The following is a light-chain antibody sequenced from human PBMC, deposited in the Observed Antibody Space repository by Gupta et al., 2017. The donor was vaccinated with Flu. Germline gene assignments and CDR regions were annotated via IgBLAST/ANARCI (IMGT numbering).Light chain of an antibody. CDR3: AAWDDSLNGFYV. J-gene: IGLJ1*01. CDR2: SNN. Sequence: QSVLTQPPSASAPRGQRVTISCSGSSPNIGSNTVNWYQQLPATAPRLLIYSNNQRPSGVPDRFSGSKSGTSASLAISGLQSEDEADYYCAAWDDSLNGFYVFGTGTKVTVL. V-gene: IGLV1-44*01. CDR1: SPNIGSNT.